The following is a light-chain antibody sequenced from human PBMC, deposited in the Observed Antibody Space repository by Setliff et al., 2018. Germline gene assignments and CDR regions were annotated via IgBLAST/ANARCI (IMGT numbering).Light chain of an antibody. CDR2: DVT. CDR3: YSHTRTLNPFV. J-gene: IGLJ1*01. CDR1: SSDVGGSNH. V-gene: IGLV2-14*03. Sequence: QSVLTQPASVSGSPGQSIAISCTGTSSDVGGSNHVSWYQQYPDKAPRLILFDVTNRPSGVSDRFSGSKSGNTASLIISGLQAEDDADYYCYSHTRTLNPFVFGTGTKGTVL.